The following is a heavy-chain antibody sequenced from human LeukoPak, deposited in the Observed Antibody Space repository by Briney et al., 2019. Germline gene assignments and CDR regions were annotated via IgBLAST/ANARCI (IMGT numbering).Heavy chain of an antibody. J-gene: IGHJ3*02. CDR2: IKQDGSEK. CDR3: ARDQADFWSGYSLDAFDI. Sequence: GGSLRLSCAASGFTVSSNYMSWVRQAPGKGLEWVANIKQDGSEKNYVDSVKGRFTISRDNAKNLVYLQMNSLRAEDTAVYYCARDQADFWSGYSLDAFDIWGQGTMVTVSS. V-gene: IGHV3-7*01. D-gene: IGHD3-3*01. CDR1: GFTVSSNY.